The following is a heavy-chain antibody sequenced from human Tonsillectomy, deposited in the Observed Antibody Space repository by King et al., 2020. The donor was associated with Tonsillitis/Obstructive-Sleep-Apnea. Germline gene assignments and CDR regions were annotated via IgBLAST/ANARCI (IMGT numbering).Heavy chain of an antibody. CDR3: ARRRDVVVPAAIAGWFDP. CDR1: GYSFSEYW. Sequence: QLVQAGAEVKKPGESLKISCKGSGYSFSEYWIAWVRQMPGKGLEWMGIIYPDDSDTRYSPSFQGQVTMSVDKSIRPAYLQWSSLKASEPAIYYCARRRDVVVPAAIAGWFDPWGQGTLVTVSS. J-gene: IGHJ5*02. CDR2: IYPDDSDT. V-gene: IGHV5-51*01. D-gene: IGHD2-2*02.